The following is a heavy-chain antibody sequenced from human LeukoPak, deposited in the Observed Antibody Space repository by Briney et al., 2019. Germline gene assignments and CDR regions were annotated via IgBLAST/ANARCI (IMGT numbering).Heavy chain of an antibody. J-gene: IGHJ4*02. Sequence: SQTLSLTCAISGDSVSTNSAAWNWIRQSPSRGLEWLGRTYYRSTWYNDYALSVKSRITINPDTSKNQFSLQLNSVTPEDTAVYYCARVGYTSGWYDYWGQGTLVTVSS. CDR3: ARVGYTSGWYDY. CDR2: TYYRSTWYN. V-gene: IGHV6-1*01. D-gene: IGHD6-19*01. CDR1: GDSVSTNSAA.